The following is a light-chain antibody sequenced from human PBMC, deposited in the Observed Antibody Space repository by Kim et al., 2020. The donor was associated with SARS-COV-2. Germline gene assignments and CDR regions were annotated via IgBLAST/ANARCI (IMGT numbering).Light chain of an antibody. CDR1: QSISSW. V-gene: IGKV1-5*03. J-gene: IGKJ1*01. CDR2: KAS. CDR3: QQYNSYPWT. Sequence: DIQMTQSPSTLSASVGVRVTITCRASQSISSWLAWYQQKPGKTPNLLIYKASSLEIRVPSRFSGSGSGTEFTLTISSLQPDDFATYYCQQYNSYPWTFGQGTKVEIK.